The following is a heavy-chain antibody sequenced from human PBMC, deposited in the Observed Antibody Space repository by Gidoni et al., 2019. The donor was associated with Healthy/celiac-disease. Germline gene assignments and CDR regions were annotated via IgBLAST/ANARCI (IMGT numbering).Heavy chain of an antibody. J-gene: IGHJ4*02. V-gene: IGHV1-18*01. CDR1: GYTFPSYG. Sequence: QVQLVQSGAEVKKPGASVKVSCKASGYTFPSYGIRWVRQAPGQGLEWMGWISAYNGNTNYAQKLQGRVTMTTDTSTSTAYMELRSLRSDDTAVYYCARDGDDFWSGYYSKPPPVDYWGQGTLVTVSS. D-gene: IGHD3-3*01. CDR3: ARDGDDFWSGYYSKPPPVDY. CDR2: ISAYNGNT.